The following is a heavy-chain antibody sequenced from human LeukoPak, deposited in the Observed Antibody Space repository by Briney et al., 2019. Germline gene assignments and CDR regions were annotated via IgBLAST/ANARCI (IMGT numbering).Heavy chain of an antibody. D-gene: IGHD6-25*01. V-gene: IGHV3-23*01. CDR3: AKIGPSGVVDYYYYGMDV. Sequence: GGSLRLSCAASGFTFSSYAMSWVRQAPGKGLEWFSAISGSGGSTYYADSVKGRFTISRDNSKNTLYLQMNSLRAEDTAVYYCAKIGPSGVVDYYYYGMDVWGQGTTVTVSS. CDR1: GFTFSSYA. CDR2: ISGSGGST. J-gene: IGHJ6*02.